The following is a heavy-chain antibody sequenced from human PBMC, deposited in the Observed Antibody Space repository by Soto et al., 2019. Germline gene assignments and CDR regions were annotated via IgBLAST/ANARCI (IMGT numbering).Heavy chain of an antibody. V-gene: IGHV3-74*01. CDR3: GSVFEY. CDR2: ITHDGSGT. J-gene: IGHJ4*01. CDR1: GFIFTNYW. Sequence: EVEVVESGGGLVQPGESLRLSCAASGFIFTNYWMHWVRQVPGRGLVWVSGITHDGSGTKYADSVKGRFTISRDNAKNTVYLQMKSLRPEDTAVYYCGSVFEYWGRGTLVTVSS.